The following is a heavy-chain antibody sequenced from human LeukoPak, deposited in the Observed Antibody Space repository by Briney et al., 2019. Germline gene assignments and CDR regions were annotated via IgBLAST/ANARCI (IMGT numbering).Heavy chain of an antibody. V-gene: IGHV4-59*12. J-gene: IGHJ4*02. CDR2: IYYSGST. D-gene: IGHD6-13*01. Sequence: SETLSLTCTVSGGSISSYYWSWIRQPPGKGLEWIGYIYYSGSTNYNPSLKSRVTISVDKSKNQFSLKLSSVTAADTAVYYCARGYSSSWYSFDYWGQGTLVTVSS. CDR1: GGSISSYY. CDR3: ARGYSSSWYSFDY.